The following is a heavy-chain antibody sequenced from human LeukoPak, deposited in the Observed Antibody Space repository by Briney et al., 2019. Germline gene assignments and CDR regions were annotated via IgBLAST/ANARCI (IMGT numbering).Heavy chain of an antibody. J-gene: IGHJ4*02. Sequence: SETLSLTCTVSGGSISSYYWSWIRQPPGKGLEWIGYIYYSGSTNYNPSLESRVTISVDTSKNQCSLKVSSVTAADTAVYYCARHSSLGHFDFWGQGTLATVSS. CDR2: IYYSGST. CDR1: GGSISSYY. CDR3: ARHSSLGHFDF. V-gene: IGHV4-59*08.